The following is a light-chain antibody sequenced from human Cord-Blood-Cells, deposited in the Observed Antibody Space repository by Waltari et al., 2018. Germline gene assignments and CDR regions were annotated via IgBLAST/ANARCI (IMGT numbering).Light chain of an antibody. Sequence: DIVMTQSPDSLAVSLGARATTNCKSSQSVLYSSNNKTYLAWYQQKPGQPPKLLLDWASTREAVVPDRFSGSGSGTDFTLTISSLQAEDVAVYYCQQYYSTPPTFGQGTKVEIK. V-gene: IGKV4-1*01. J-gene: IGKJ1*01. CDR1: QSVLYSSNNKTY. CDR3: QQYYSTPPT. CDR2: WAS.